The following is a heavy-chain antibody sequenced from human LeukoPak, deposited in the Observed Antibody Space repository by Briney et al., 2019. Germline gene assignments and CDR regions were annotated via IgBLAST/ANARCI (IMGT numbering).Heavy chain of an antibody. J-gene: IGHJ6*04. V-gene: IGHV3-21*01. Sequence: GGSLRLSCAASGFTFSSYSMNWVRQAPGKGLEWVSSISSSSSYIYYADSVKGRFTISRDNAKNSLYLQKNSLRAEDTAVYYCARVVSWFGDFGMDVWGEGTTVTVSS. D-gene: IGHD3-10*01. CDR2: ISSSSSYI. CDR1: GFTFSSYS. CDR3: ARVVSWFGDFGMDV.